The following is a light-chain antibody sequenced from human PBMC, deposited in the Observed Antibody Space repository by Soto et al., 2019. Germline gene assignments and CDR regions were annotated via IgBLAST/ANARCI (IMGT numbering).Light chain of an antibody. J-gene: IGLJ1*01. CDR3: NSYTSASTYV. V-gene: IGLV2-14*03. CDR2: DVT. CDR1: GSDIGSYNC. Sequence: QSVLTQPASVSGSPGQSITISYTGTGSDIGSYNCVSWYQHHPGKVPKFVIYDVTNRPSGVSDRFSGSKSGNTASLTISGLQAEDEADYYCNSYTSASTYVFGTGTKDTVL.